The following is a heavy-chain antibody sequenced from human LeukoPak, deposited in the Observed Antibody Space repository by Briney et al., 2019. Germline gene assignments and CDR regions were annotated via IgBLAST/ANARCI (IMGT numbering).Heavy chain of an antibody. CDR1: GFTFSSYA. D-gene: IGHD3-10*01. CDR3: AREFVWFGELLIGYYYGMDV. CDR2: ISYDGSNK. V-gene: IGHV3-30-3*01. J-gene: IGHJ6*02. Sequence: PGGSLRLSCAASGFTFSSYAMHWVRQAPGKGLEWVAVISYDGSNKYYADSVKGRFTISRDNSKNTLYLQMNSLRAEDTAVYYCAREFVWFGELLIGYYYGMDVWGQGTTVTVSS.